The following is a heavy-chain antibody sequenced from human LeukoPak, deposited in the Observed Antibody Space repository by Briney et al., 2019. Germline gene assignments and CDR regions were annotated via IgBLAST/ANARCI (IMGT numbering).Heavy chain of an antibody. Sequence: ASVKVSCKASGYTFTNYGITWVRQAPGQGLEWMGWISPYNGNTKYAQKVQGRVTMTTDTSTSTAYMELGSLRSDDTAVYYCARGGSSGQEGWFDPWAQGTLVTVSS. V-gene: IGHV1-18*01. CDR2: ISPYNGNT. CDR3: ARGGSSGQEGWFDP. CDR1: GYTFTNYG. J-gene: IGHJ5*02. D-gene: IGHD6-19*01.